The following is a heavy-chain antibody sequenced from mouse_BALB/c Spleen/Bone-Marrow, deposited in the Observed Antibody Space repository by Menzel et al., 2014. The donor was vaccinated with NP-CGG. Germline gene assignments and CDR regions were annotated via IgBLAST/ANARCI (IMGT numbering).Heavy chain of an antibody. Sequence: VMLVESGPELVKPGASVRISCKASGYTFTNYYIHWVKQRPGRGLEWIGWIYPVNVHANFNEKFRGKATLTADKSSSTAYMQLSSLTSEDSAVYFCARWLLPYYAMDYWGQGTSVTVSS. J-gene: IGHJ4*01. D-gene: IGHD2-3*01. CDR1: GYTFTNYY. CDR3: ARWLLPYYAMDY. CDR2: IYPVNVHA. V-gene: IGHV1S56*01.